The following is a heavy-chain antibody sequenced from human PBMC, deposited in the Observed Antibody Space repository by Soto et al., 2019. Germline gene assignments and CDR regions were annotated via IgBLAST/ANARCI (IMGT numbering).Heavy chain of an antibody. CDR2: IYPGDSDT. J-gene: IGHJ6*02. Sequence: PGESLKISCKGSGYSFTSYWIGWVRQMPGKGLEWMGIIYPGDSDTRYSPSFQGQVTISADKSISTAYLQWSSLKASDTAMYYCARQSSKLYYYYYGMDVSGQGTTVTVSS. CDR3: ARQSSKLYYYYYGMDV. V-gene: IGHV5-51*01. CDR1: GYSFTSYW.